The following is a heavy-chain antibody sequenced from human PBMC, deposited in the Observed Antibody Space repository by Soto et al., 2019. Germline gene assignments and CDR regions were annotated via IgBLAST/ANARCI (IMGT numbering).Heavy chain of an antibody. Sequence: GESLKISCHGSGYSFTGHWINWVRRMPWKGLEWMGRIDPSDSYTNYSPSFQGHVTISADKSISTAYLQWSSLKASDTAMYYCASGVVPAAMGMGYYYYGMDVWGQGTTVTVSS. CDR1: GYSFTGHW. V-gene: IGHV5-10-1*01. J-gene: IGHJ6*02. CDR3: ASGVVPAAMGMGYYYYGMDV. CDR2: IDPSDSYT. D-gene: IGHD2-2*01.